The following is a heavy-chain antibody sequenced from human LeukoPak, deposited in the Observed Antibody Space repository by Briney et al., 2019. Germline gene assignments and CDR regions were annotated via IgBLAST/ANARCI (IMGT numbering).Heavy chain of an antibody. Sequence: GGSLRLSCAASGFTFSVAAMAWVRQAPGKGLEWVSLIGASGESTYYADSVKGRFTISRDNSRNTLHLQMSSLRVEDTAVYYCVKDSSSGSYFDYWGQGTLVTVSS. D-gene: IGHD3-10*01. CDR2: IGASGEST. V-gene: IGHV3-23*01. CDR3: VKDSSSGSYFDY. J-gene: IGHJ4*02. CDR1: GFTFSVAA.